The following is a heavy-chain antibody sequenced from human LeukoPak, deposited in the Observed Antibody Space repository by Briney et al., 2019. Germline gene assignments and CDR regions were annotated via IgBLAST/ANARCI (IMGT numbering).Heavy chain of an antibody. CDR1: SVSISTSNYY. Sequence: SETLSLTCTVSSVSISTSNYYWGWVRQPPGKALEWIGNIFYSGSTYYNPSLKSRVTISVDTSKNQFSLKLSSVTAADTAVYYCARCWNDVPFDYWGQGTLVTVSS. D-gene: IGHD1-1*01. J-gene: IGHJ4*02. V-gene: IGHV4-39*07. CDR2: IFYSGST. CDR3: ARCWNDVPFDY.